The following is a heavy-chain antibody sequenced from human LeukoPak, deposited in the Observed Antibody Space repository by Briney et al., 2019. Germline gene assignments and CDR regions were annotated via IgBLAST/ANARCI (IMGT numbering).Heavy chain of an antibody. CDR1: GFTFRDYY. CDR2: ISNSDSIT. Sequence: GGSLRLSCAASGFTFRDYYMSWIRQAPGKGLEWVSYISNSDSITKYADSVKGRITISRDNAKNSVYLQMNSLRVEDTAVYYCARAAAETGAFRDNWFDPWGQGTLVTVSS. J-gene: IGHJ5*02. V-gene: IGHV3-11*01. D-gene: IGHD6-19*01. CDR3: ARAAAETGAFRDNWFDP.